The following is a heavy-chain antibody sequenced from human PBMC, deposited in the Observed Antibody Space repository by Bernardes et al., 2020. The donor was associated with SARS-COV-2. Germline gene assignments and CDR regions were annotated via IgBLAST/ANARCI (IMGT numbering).Heavy chain of an antibody. CDR1: GGSISSSSYY. D-gene: IGHD1-1*01. J-gene: IGHJ4*02. CDR3: ATQTAGYFDY. Sequence: SDPLSLTCTVSGGSISSSSYYWGWLRQPPGKGLEWIGYIYYSGSTYYNPSLKSRVTISVDSPKNQFSLKLSSVTAADTAVYYCATQTAGYFDYWGQGTLVTVSS. V-gene: IGHV4-39*01. CDR2: IYYSGST.